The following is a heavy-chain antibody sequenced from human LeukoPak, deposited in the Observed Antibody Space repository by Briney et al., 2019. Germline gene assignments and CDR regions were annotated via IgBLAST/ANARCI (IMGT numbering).Heavy chain of an antibody. V-gene: IGHV3-21*01. CDR1: GFTFSSYS. Sequence: GGSLRLSCAAPGFTFSSYSMNWVRQAPGKGLEWVSSISSSSSYIYYADSVKGRFTISRDNAKNSLYLQMNSLRAEDTAVYYWARPYYYDSSAADSLFDPWGQGTLVTVSS. CDR3: ARPYYYDSSAADSLFDP. J-gene: IGHJ5*02. CDR2: ISSSSSYI. D-gene: IGHD3-22*01.